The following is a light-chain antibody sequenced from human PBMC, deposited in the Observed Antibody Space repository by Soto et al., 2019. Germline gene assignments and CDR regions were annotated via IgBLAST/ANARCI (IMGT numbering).Light chain of an antibody. CDR2: AAS. CDR1: QSISSY. J-gene: IGKJ2*01. CDR3: QQSYSTPPYT. V-gene: IGKV1-39*01. Sequence: DIQMTQSPSSLSASVGDRVTITCRASQSISSYLNWYQQKPGKAPKLLMYAASSLQSGVPSRFSGSGSGTDFTLTISSLQPEDFATYYYQQSYSTPPYTFGQGTKLEIK.